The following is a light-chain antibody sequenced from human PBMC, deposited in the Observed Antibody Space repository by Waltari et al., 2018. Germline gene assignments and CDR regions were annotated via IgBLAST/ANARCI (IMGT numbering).Light chain of an antibody. V-gene: IGLV2-14*01. CDR3: TSYTSSSTVV. Sequence: QSALTQPASVSGSPGQSIPISCTGTTIDVGVYNYVSWYHQHPAKAPKLMIYEVSNRPSGVSNRFSGSKSGNTASLTISGLQAEDEADYFCTSYTSSSTVVFGGGTKLTVL. J-gene: IGLJ2*01. CDR2: EVS. CDR1: TIDVGVYNY.